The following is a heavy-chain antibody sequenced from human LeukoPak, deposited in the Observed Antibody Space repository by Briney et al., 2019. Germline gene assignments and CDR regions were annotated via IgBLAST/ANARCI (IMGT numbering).Heavy chain of an antibody. CDR3: ARDATEYGDSHFDW. CDR1: GFSFGSYG. Sequence: PGGSLRLSCSASGFSFGSYGMHWVRQAPGKGLEWVAVIWNDGSHQYYADSEKGRFTISRDNSRNTVYLQMNRLRVDDTAVYYCARDATEYGDSHFDWWGQGTLVTVSS. V-gene: IGHV3-33*01. J-gene: IGHJ4*02. CDR2: IWNDGSHQ. D-gene: IGHD4-17*01.